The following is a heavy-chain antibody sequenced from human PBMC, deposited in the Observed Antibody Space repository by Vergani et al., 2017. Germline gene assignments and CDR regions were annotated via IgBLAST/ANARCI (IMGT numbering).Heavy chain of an antibody. D-gene: IGHD5-24*01. V-gene: IGHV1-69*13. CDR2: IIPIFGTA. CDR3: AREVWDGYNFYYFDY. Sequence: QVQLVQSGAEVKKPGSSVKVSCKASGGTFSSYAISWVRLAPGQGLEWMGRIIPIFGTANYAQKFQGRVTITADESTSTAYMELSSLRSEDTAVYYCAREVWDGYNFYYFDYWGQGTLVTVSS. CDR1: GGTFSSYA. J-gene: IGHJ4*02.